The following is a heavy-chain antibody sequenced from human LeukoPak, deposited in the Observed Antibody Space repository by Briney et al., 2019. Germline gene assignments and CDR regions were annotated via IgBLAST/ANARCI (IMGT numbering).Heavy chain of an antibody. CDR3: ARDMWQQFDWFDP. CDR2: INPNTGDT. Sequence: ASVKVSCKASGYTFSGYYMHWVRQAPGQGLEWMGWINPNTGDTKYAQKFQGRVTVTRDTSLSTAYMELSRLKSDDTTVYFCARDMWQQFDWFDPWGQGTLVTVSS. V-gene: IGHV1-2*02. D-gene: IGHD6-13*01. J-gene: IGHJ5*02. CDR1: GYTFSGYY.